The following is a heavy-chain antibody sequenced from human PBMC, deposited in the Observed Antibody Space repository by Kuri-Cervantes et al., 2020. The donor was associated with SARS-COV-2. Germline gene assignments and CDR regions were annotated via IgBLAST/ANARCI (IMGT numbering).Heavy chain of an antibody. CDR3: AKGGLSLSCPY. CDR1: GFTFSSYG. Sequence: GESLKISCAASGFTFSSYGMHWVRQAPGKGLEWVAVISYDGSNKYYADSVKGRFTISRDNSKNTLYLQMNSLRAEDTAVYYCAKGGLSLSCPYWGQGTLVTVSS. J-gene: IGHJ4*02. D-gene: IGHD2-2*01. V-gene: IGHV3-30*18. CDR2: ISYDGSNK.